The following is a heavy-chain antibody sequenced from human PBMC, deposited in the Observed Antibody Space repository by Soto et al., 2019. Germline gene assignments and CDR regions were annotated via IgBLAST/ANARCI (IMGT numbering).Heavy chain of an antibody. V-gene: IGHV3-30*18. CDR1: GFIFSDHN. J-gene: IGHJ4*02. CDR2: ISYDGTNK. Sequence: PGGSLRLSCAASGFIFSDHNMHWVRQAPGKGLEWVAVISYDGTNKYYADSVKGRFTISRDNSGNTLSLQMNSLGAGDTAVYYSAKDRSNSWSFDYWGQGTLVTVSS. D-gene: IGHD6-13*01. CDR3: AKDRSNSWSFDY.